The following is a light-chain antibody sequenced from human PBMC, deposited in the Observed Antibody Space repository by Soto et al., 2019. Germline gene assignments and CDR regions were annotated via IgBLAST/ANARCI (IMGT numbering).Light chain of an antibody. CDR1: SSDVGGSNY. V-gene: IGLV2-14*01. CDR3: SSSTSSSLYV. J-gene: IGLJ1*01. CDR2: DVS. Sequence: QSALTQPASVSGSPGQSITISCTGTSSDVGGSNYVSWYQQLPGKAPKLMIYDVSDRPAGVSKRVSGSKSGNTASLTISGLQAEDEADYDCSSSTSSSLYVFGTGTKLTVL.